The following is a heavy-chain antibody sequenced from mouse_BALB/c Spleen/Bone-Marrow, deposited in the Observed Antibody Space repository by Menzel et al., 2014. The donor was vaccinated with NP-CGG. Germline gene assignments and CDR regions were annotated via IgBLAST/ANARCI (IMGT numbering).Heavy chain of an antibody. V-gene: IGHV1-81*01. D-gene: IGHD4-1*01. Sequence: QVQLQQSGPELVKPGASVKMSCKASGYTFTDYVIIWVKERTGQGLELIGEISPGSDNSYYNEKFKVKATLTADMSSNTVFMHLNSLTSEDSAVYFCAGFLTGASAYWGQGTRVTVSA. CDR2: ISPGSDNS. CDR3: AGFLTGASAY. J-gene: IGHJ3*01. CDR1: GYTFTDYV.